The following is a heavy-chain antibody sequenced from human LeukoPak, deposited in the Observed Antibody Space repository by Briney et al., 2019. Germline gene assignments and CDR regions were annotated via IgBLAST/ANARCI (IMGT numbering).Heavy chain of an antibody. Sequence: ASETLSLTCTVSGGSISSYYWSWIRQPPGKGLEWIGYIYYSGSTNYNPSLKSRVTISVDTSKNQFSLKLSSVTAADTAVYYCARAFWSGMGWDFDYWGQGTLVTVSS. V-gene: IGHV4-59*08. CDR1: GGSISSYY. CDR3: ARAFWSGMGWDFDY. D-gene: IGHD3-3*01. J-gene: IGHJ4*02. CDR2: IYYSGST.